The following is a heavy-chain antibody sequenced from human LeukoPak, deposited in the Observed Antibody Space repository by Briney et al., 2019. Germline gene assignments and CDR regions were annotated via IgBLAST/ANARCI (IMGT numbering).Heavy chain of an antibody. CDR1: GHTFTGYY. J-gene: IGHJ4*02. CDR2: INPNSGGT. V-gene: IGHV1-2*02. D-gene: IGHD1-26*01. CDR3: ARGGPPGANDY. Sequence: ASVKVSCKASGHTFTGYYMHWVRQAPGQGLEWMGWINPNSGGTNDAQKFQGRVPMTRDTSISTAYMELSRLRSDDTAVYYCARGGPPGANDYWGQGTLVTVSS.